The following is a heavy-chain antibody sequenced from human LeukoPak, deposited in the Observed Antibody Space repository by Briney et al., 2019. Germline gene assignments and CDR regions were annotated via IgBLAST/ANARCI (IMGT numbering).Heavy chain of an antibody. V-gene: IGHV4-30-4*01. CDR2: IYYSGST. Sequence: SETLSLTCTVSGGSITSGDYYWSWIRQPPGKGPEWIGYIYYSGSTYYNPSLKSRLTISVDTSKKQFSLKLRSVTTADTAVYYCARVQTDYDILTGYYRGVFWFDPWGQGTLVTVSS. D-gene: IGHD3-9*01. J-gene: IGHJ5*02. CDR1: GGSITSGDYY. CDR3: ARVQTDYDILTGYYRGVFWFDP.